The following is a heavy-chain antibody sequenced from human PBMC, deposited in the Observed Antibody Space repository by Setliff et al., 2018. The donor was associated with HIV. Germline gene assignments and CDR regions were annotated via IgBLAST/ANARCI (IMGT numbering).Heavy chain of an antibody. D-gene: IGHD6-13*01. Sequence: ASVKVSCKASGYSFTDYYMHWVRQAPGQGLEWMGRINPNSGGTNYAQKFQGRVTMTRDTSISTAYMELSSLRSDDTAVYYCARRRTDSVSWYDSEFDPWGQGTLVTVSS. J-gene: IGHJ5*02. CDR3: ARRRTDSVSWYDSEFDP. CDR2: INPNSGGT. V-gene: IGHV1-2*06. CDR1: GYSFTDYY.